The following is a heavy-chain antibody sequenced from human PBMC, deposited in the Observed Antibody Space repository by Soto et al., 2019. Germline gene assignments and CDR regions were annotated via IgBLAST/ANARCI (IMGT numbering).Heavy chain of an antibody. CDR2: ISSSSSYI. D-gene: IGHD1-26*01. CDR3: ARDGLVGATIRYYYGMDV. V-gene: IGHV3-21*01. J-gene: IGHJ6*02. CDR1: GFTFSSYS. Sequence: GGSLRLSCAASGFTFSSYSMNWVRQAPGKGLEWVSSISSSSSYIYYADSVKGGFTISRDNAKNSLYLQMNSLRAEDTAVYYCARDGLVGATIRYYYGMDVWGQGTTVTVSS.